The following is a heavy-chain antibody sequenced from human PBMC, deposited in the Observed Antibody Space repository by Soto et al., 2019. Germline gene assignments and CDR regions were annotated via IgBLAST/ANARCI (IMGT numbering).Heavy chain of an antibody. Sequence: QVQLVQSGAEVKKPGSSVKVSCKASGGTFSSYAITWVRQAPGQGLEWMGGIIPIFGTANYAQKFQGRVTITADESTSTAYMELSSLRSQDTAVYYCARDRAPSSGYYPYWFDPWGQGTLVTFSS. CDR3: ARDRAPSSGYYPYWFDP. CDR1: GGTFSSYA. V-gene: IGHV1-69*12. J-gene: IGHJ5*02. CDR2: IIPIFGTA. D-gene: IGHD3-22*01.